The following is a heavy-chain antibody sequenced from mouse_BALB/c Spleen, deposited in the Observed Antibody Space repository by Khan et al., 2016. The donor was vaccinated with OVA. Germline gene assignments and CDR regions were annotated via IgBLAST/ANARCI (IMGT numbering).Heavy chain of an antibody. J-gene: IGHJ1*03. CDR1: GYTFTNYG. CDR2: INTYTEEP. Sequence: LVESGPELKKPGETVKISCKASGYTFTNYGMNWVKQAPGKGLKWMGWINTYTEEPTYADDFKGRFAFSLETSASTAYLQINNLKNEDTATYFCASGDYWYFDVWGTGTTVTVSS. V-gene: IGHV9-3-1*01. D-gene: IGHD2-13*01. CDR3: ASGDYWYFDV.